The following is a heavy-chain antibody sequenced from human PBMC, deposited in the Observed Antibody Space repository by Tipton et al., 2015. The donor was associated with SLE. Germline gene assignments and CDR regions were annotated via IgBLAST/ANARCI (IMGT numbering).Heavy chain of an antibody. V-gene: IGHV1-46*01. D-gene: IGHD3/OR15-3a*01. CDR2: INPSGGST. J-gene: IGHJ3*02. CDR3: VADDLDAFEI. Sequence: QLVQSGAEVKKPGASVKVSCKASGYTFTSYYMHWVRQAPGQGLEWMGLINPSGGSTSYAQKFQGRVTMTRDTSTSTVYMEMSSLKSEDTAVYYCVADDLDAFEIWGQGTMVSVSS. CDR1: GYTFTSYY.